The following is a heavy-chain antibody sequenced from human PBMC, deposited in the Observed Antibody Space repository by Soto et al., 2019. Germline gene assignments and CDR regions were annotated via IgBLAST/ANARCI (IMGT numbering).Heavy chain of an antibody. V-gene: IGHV3-23*01. D-gene: IGHD6-19*01. CDR1: GFTFSNYA. Sequence: GGSLRLSCAVSGFTFSNYAISWVRQAPGKGLEWVSIISGGGDTSYYADSVKGRLTITRDNSRNTLYLQMNSLRAGDSAKYYCAKESTSGLYYFDYWGPGTLVTVSS. J-gene: IGHJ4*02. CDR2: ISGGGDTS. CDR3: AKESTSGLYYFDY.